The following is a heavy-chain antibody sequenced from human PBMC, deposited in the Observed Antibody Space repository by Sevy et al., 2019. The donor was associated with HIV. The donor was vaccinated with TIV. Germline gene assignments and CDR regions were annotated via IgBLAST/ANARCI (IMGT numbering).Heavy chain of an antibody. Sequence: GGSLRLSCTASGFAFTNYYAMHLVRQAPGKGLEWVALISYDGSDKFYADSVKGRFTITRDNFKNTLYLQMNGLTTEDTAVYYCARPRANYVDHYFFYAMDVWGQGTTVTVSS. D-gene: IGHD4-17*01. CDR2: ISYDGSDK. V-gene: IGHV3-30-3*01. CDR1: GFAFTNYYA. CDR3: ARPRANYVDHYFFYAMDV. J-gene: IGHJ6*02.